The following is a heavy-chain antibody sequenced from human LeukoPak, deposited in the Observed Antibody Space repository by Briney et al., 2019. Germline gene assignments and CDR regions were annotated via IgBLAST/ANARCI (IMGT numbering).Heavy chain of an antibody. D-gene: IGHD1-1*01. J-gene: IGHJ3*02. CDR3: ARAPYNAFDI. Sequence: KPSETLSLTCTVSGGSISSSSYHWGWIRQPAGKGLEWIGRIYTSGSTNYNPSLKSRVTISVDTSKNQFSLKLSSVTAADTAVYYCARAPYNAFDIWGQGTMVTVSS. CDR2: IYTSGST. CDR1: GGSISSSSYH. V-gene: IGHV4-61*02.